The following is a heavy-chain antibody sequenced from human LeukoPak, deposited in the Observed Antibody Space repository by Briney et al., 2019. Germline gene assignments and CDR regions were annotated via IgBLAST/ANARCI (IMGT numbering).Heavy chain of an antibody. V-gene: IGHV3-49*04. J-gene: IGHJ3*02. Sequence: PGGSLRLSCTAYGFTFGDYVMSWVRQAPGKGLEWVGFIRSKAYGGTTKNAASVKGRFTISRDDSRSIAYLQMNSLKTEDTAVYYCTRRYNYDSSGYYYVRDAFDIWGQGTMVTVSS. CDR2: IRSKAYGGTT. D-gene: IGHD3-22*01. CDR1: GFTFGDYV. CDR3: TRRYNYDSSGYYYVRDAFDI.